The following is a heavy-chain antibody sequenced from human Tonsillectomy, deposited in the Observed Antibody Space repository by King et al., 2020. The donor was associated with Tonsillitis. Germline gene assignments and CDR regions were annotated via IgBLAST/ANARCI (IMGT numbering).Heavy chain of an antibody. CDR2: IYAGGRAT. CDR1: GFIFRSYA. J-gene: IGHJ4*02. CDR3: MRDLTGPFDF. V-gene: IGHV3-23*03. Sequence: QLVQSGGGLVQPEGSLRLSCAGSGFIFRSYAMYWVRQAPGKGLEWVAIIYAGGRATFFGDSVKGRFSISRDDSHEMLFLEMNSLRAEDTAMYYCMRDLTGPFDFWGQGTLVTVSS.